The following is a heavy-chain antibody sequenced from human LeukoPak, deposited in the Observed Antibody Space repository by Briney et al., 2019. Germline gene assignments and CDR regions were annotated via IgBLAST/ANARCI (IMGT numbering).Heavy chain of an antibody. CDR1: GGSISSNAYY. CDR2: IYSSVST. V-gene: IGHV4-39*07. J-gene: IGHJ5*02. CDR3: ARYSGLPYNWFDP. D-gene: IGHD5-12*01. Sequence: PSETLSLTCTVSGGSISSNAYYWAWIRQPPGKGLEWIGSIYSSVSTYYNPSLKSRVTISVDTSKNQFSLRLSSVTAADTAVYYCARYSGLPYNWFDPWGQGTLVTVSS.